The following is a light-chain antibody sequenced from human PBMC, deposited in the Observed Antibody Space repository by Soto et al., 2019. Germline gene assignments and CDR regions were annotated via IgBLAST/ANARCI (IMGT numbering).Light chain of an antibody. CDR2: GAS. CDR3: LEYNAWPLRP. V-gene: IGKV3-15*01. J-gene: IGKJ1*01. CDR1: QSVYVN. Sequence: EVVMTQSPATLSVSPGERVTLSCRASQSVYVNVAWYQQTPGQAPRLLISGASTRATGIPARFSGSGSGTEFTLTLSSLESDDFAMYLCLEYNAWPLRPFGQGTTV.